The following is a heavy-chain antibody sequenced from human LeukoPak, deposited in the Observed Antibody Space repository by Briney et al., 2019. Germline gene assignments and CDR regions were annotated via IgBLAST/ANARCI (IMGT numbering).Heavy chain of an antibody. Sequence: GASVNVSCKVSGYTLTELSMHWVRQAPGKGLEWMGGFDPEDGETIYAQKFQGRVTMTEDTSTDTAYMELSSLRSEDTAVYYCATSPEGSSWYFRSWGQGTLVTVSS. CDR1: GYTLTELS. CDR2: FDPEDGET. V-gene: IGHV1-24*01. D-gene: IGHD6-13*01. J-gene: IGHJ4*02. CDR3: ATSPEGSSWYFRS.